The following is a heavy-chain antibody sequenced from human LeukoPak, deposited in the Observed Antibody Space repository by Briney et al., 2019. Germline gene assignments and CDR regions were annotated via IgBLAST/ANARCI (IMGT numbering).Heavy chain of an antibody. J-gene: IGHJ3*02. CDR2: ISTYNGST. D-gene: IGHD3-10*01. CDR3: ARAYYYGSGSPPTGDAFDI. Sequence: ASLKVSCKASGYSFTSYGLTWVRQAPGQGLEWMGWISTYNGSTNYAQNFQGRITMTTDTPTSTAYMELRSLRFDDTAVYYCARAYYYGSGSPPTGDAFDIRGQGTMVTVSS. CDR1: GYSFTSYG. V-gene: IGHV1-18*01.